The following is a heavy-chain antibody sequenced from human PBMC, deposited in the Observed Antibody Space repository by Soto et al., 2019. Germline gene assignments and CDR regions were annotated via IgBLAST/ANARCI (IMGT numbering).Heavy chain of an antibody. Sequence: PSETLSLTCAVSGGSISSGGSSWSWIRQPTGKSLERIGYIYHSGSTYYNPSLKSRVTISVDRSKNQFSLKLSSVTASVTAVYYCARAGDSSGPVALGYWGQGTLVTVSS. CDR3: ARAGDSSGPVALGY. CDR2: IYHSGST. J-gene: IGHJ4*02. D-gene: IGHD6-19*01. CDR1: GGSISSGGSS. V-gene: IGHV4-30-2*01.